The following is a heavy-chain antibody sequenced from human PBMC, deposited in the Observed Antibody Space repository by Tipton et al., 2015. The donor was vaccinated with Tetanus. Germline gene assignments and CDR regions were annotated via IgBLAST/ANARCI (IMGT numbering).Heavy chain of an antibody. D-gene: IGHD4-11*01. CDR3: ARLTVTRGYYFDY. Sequence: LSLTCTVSGGSISSYYWSWIRQPPGKGLEWIGYIYYSGSTNYNPSLKSRVTISVDTSKNQFSLKLSSVTAADTAVYYCARLTVTRGYYFDYWGQGTLVTVSS. V-gene: IGHV4-59*01. CDR2: IYYSGST. CDR1: GGSISSYY. J-gene: IGHJ4*02.